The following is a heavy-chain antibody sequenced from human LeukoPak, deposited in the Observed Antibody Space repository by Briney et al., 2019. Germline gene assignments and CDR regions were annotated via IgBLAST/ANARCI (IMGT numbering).Heavy chain of an antibody. Sequence: PGRSLRLSCAASGFTFSSYAMHWVRQAPGKGLEWVAVVSFDGDNKYYADSVKDRFTISRDNSQNTLYLQLNSLRAEDTAVYYCARDWTLNHWGQGTLVTVSS. CDR2: VSFDGDNK. CDR1: GFTFSSYA. J-gene: IGHJ5*02. V-gene: IGHV3-30-3*01. CDR3: ARDWTLNH. D-gene: IGHD3/OR15-3a*01.